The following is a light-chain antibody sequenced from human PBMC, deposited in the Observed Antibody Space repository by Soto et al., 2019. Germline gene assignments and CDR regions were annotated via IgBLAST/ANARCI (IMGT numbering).Light chain of an antibody. CDR2: SAS. Sequence: DIVMTQSPSTLSASLGERATLSCRASQSVNSSLAWYQQKPGEAPRLLIYSASTRHTGIPARFSGSGSGTEDTLTISSMQSEDFAVSYYQQNNNSHPLTFGRGTKVEIK. J-gene: IGKJ4*01. CDR1: QSVNSS. V-gene: IGKV3-15*01. CDR3: QQNNNSHPLT.